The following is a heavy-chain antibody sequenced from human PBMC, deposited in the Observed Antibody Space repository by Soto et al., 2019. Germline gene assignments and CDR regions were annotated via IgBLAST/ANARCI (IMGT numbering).Heavy chain of an antibody. Sequence: SDTLSLTCTVSGGSVSSGSFYWSWIRGPPGKGLEWIGYFYDSGSTNYNPSPRSRVTMSVDTSKNQFSLKLSSVTAADTAVYYCAASAPQATNYYYAMDVCREGTAVTV. CDR2: FYDSGST. J-gene: IGHJ6*02. V-gene: IGHV4-61*01. CDR3: AASAPQATNYYYAMDV. D-gene: IGHD5-12*01. CDR1: GGSVSSGSFY.